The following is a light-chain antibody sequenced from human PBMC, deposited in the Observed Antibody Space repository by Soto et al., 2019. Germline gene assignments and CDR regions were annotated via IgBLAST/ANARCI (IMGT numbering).Light chain of an antibody. CDR2: DAS. CDR1: HDITSF. J-gene: IGKJ3*01. Sequence: DIQMTQSPSSLSASVGDRVTITCQASHDITSFLNWYQHKPGRAPKLLIDDASILEAGVPTRFSGSGSGTHFAFTISSLQPEGVATYYCQHCDYLPIFGPGTTVDFK. V-gene: IGKV1-33*01. CDR3: QHCDYLPI.